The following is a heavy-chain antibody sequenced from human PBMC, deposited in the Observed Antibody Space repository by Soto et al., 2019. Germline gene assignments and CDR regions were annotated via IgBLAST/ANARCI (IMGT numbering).Heavy chain of an antibody. CDR2: MYHSGTF. D-gene: IGHD3-10*01. CDR1: GGSIGGVGYS. CDR3: SRAQFYSGSGNYNNLMFDA. J-gene: IGHJ5*02. Sequence: SETLSLTCAVSGGSIGGVGYSWSWIRQPPGGGLEWIGYMYHSGTFLKSPSLKTRLTMSLDMSKNQFSLTLNSMTAADTAVYYCSRAQFYSGSGNYNNLMFDAWGQGVQVTVSS. V-gene: IGHV4-30-2*01.